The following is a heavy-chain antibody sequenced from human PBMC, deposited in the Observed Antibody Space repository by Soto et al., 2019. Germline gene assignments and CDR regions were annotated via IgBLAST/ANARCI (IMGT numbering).Heavy chain of an antibody. CDR2: IFHSGAA. V-gene: IGHV4-4*02. Sequence: QVQLQESGPRLVEPSGTLSLTCAVSGGSMYSSNWWSWVGQPPGKGLEWIGQIFHSGAANYNLSLKSRVTISLDKSEIEFSLKMSSVTAADTAVYYCASLGTTLTSFDSWGQGTLVTVSS. CDR1: GGSMYSSNW. J-gene: IGHJ4*02. D-gene: IGHD4-4*01. CDR3: ASLGTTLTSFDS.